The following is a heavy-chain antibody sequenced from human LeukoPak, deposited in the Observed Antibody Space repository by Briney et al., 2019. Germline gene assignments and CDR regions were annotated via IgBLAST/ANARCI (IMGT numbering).Heavy chain of an antibody. J-gene: IGHJ3*02. D-gene: IGHD6-13*01. V-gene: IGHV4-59*01. CDR1: GASISFYY. CDR3: ALDSSGWSDDSFDI. Sequence: PSETLSHTCTVSGASISFYYWSWIRQPPGKGLEWIGYIYYSGSTNYNPSLKSRVTMSIDTSKNQFSLNLNSVTAADTAVYYCALDSSGWSDDSFDIWGHGTMVTVSS. CDR2: IYYSGST.